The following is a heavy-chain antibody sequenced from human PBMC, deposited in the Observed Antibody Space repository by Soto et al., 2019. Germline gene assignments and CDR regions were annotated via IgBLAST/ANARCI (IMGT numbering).Heavy chain of an antibody. Sequence: SVKVSCRASGYTFTDQFLHSGRQAPVQGPDLVGWINPDSGGTIYAQKFRGRVTLTRDTSINTAYMELSGLRSDDTAVYYCARDAASRRGCSGARCYVVKWSDPWGQGTLVTV. CDR3: ARDAASRRGCSGARCYVVKWSDP. CDR1: GYTFTDQF. CDR2: INPDSGGT. J-gene: IGHJ5*02. V-gene: IGHV1-2*02. D-gene: IGHD2-15*01.